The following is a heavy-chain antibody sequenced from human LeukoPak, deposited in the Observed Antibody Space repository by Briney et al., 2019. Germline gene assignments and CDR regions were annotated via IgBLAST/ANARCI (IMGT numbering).Heavy chain of an antibody. Sequence: PSETLSLTCTVPGGSISSTSSYWDWVRQPPGKGPEWIGNVYYGGNTFYNSSLESRVTISVDMSKNQFSLKLTSLTAADTAVYYCARQRADYFYHYLDVWGKGTSVTVSS. CDR2: VYYGGNT. J-gene: IGHJ6*03. V-gene: IGHV4-39*01. CDR1: GGSISSTSSY. CDR3: ARQRADYFYHYLDV.